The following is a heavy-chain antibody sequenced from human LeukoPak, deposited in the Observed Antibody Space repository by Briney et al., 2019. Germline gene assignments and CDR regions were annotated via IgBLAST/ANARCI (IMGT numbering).Heavy chain of an antibody. J-gene: IGHJ3*02. CDR3: ARVARDIVVVPAAIDNAFDI. CDR2: IYYSGST. CDR1: GGSISSGDYY. D-gene: IGHD2-2*01. V-gene: IGHV4-30-4*01. Sequence: PSETLSLTCTVSGGSISSGDYYWSWIRQPPGKGLEWIGYIYYSGSTYSNPSLKSRVTISVDTSKNQFSLKLSSVTAADTAVYYCARVARDIVVVPAAIDNAFDIWGQGTMVTVSS.